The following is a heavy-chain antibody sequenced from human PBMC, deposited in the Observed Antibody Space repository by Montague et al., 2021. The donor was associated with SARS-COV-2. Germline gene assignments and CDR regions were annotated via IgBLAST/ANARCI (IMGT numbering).Heavy chain of an antibody. J-gene: IGHJ4*02. V-gene: IGHV3-30*04. Sequence: SLRLSCAASGFTFSSYAMHWVRQAPGKGLEWVAVISYDVSNKYXXXSXXXRFTISRDNSKNTLYLQLNSLRAEATAVYYCARAAGNYDSLTGYYDYWGQRTLVTVSS. D-gene: IGHD3-9*01. CDR2: ISYDVSNK. CDR3: ARAAGNYDSLTGYYDY. CDR1: GFTFSSYA.